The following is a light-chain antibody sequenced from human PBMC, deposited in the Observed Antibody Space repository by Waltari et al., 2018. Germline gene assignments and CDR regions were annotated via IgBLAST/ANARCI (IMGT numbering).Light chain of an antibody. Sequence: DIQMTQSPSSLSASVGARVTITCRARQTISRYLNWYQQKPGKAPNLLIYAASSLQSGVPSRFSGSGSGRDFTLIITGLQPEDFATYYCQQTYSFTRTFGQGTKVEIK. J-gene: IGKJ1*01. CDR1: QTISRY. CDR2: AAS. CDR3: QQTYSFTRT. V-gene: IGKV1-39*01.